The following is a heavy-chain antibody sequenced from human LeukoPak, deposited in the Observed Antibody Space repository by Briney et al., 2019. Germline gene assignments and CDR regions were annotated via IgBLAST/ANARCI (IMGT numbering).Heavy chain of an antibody. V-gene: IGHV1-69*13. CDR2: IIPIFGTA. D-gene: IGHD5-18*01. CDR1: GGTFSSHA. Sequence: SVKVSCKASGGTFSSHAISWVRQAPGQGLEWMGGIIPIFGTANYAQKFQGRVTITADESTSTAYMELSSLRSEDTAVYYCARDGVDTAISYGMDVWGQGTTVTVSS. CDR3: ARDGVDTAISYGMDV. J-gene: IGHJ6*02.